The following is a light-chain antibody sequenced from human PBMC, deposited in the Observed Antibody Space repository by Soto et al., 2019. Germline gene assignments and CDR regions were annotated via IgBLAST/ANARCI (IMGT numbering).Light chain of an antibody. CDR3: QQANSCLALT. CDR2: AAS. Sequence: IQISMSPSSLSASVGDRVTITCRASQSINNYLSCYQQKPWKAPKLLIYAASSLQSGVPSRFSGSGSGTDFTLTINNLQPDDFATYYCQQANSCLALTFGGRTNVHIK. J-gene: IGKJ4*01. CDR1: QSINNY. V-gene: IGKV1-39*01.